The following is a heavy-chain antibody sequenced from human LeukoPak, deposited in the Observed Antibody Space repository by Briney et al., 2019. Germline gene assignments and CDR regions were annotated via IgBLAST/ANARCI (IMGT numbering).Heavy chain of an antibody. J-gene: IGHJ4*02. D-gene: IGHD2-2*01. CDR3: ARLGGYCSSTSCSAPIDY. V-gene: IGHV4-59*08. CDR2: IYYSGST. Sequence: SETLSLTCTVSGGSIGSYYWSWIRQPPGKGLEWIGFIYYSGSTNYNPSLKSRVTISVDTSKNQFSLKLSSVTAADTAVYYCARLGGYCSSTSCSAPIDYWGQGTLVTVSS. CDR1: GGSIGSYY.